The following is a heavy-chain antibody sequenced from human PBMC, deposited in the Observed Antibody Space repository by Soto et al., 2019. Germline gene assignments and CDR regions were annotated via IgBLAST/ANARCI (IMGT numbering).Heavy chain of an antibody. CDR2: IIPLTETP. D-gene: IGHD6-13*01. CDR3: ARERQQLPYNWFDP. V-gene: IGHV1-69*13. CDR1: GATFSDYA. J-gene: IGHJ5*02. Sequence: SVKVSCKASGATFSDYAISWVRQAPGHGLEWVGGIIPLTETPVYAQTVQGRLTITADEVTSAAYMELSSVTAADTAVYYCARERQQLPYNWFDPWGQGTLVTVSS.